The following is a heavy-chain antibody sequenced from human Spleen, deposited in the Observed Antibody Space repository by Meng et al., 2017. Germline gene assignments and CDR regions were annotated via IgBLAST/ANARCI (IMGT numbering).Heavy chain of an antibody. V-gene: IGHV4-39*01. Sequence: QLQLQESGPGLVKPSPRLSLTCTVSGGSIRSGSYFWNWIRQPPGKGLEWIGEIIHGGSPSYNPSLKSRVTISIDTSKNQLSLMLSSVTAADTAVYYCARRPTGIDYWGQGTLVTVSS. D-gene: IGHD2-8*02. CDR2: IIHGGSP. J-gene: IGHJ4*02. CDR3: ARRPTGIDY. CDR1: GGSIRSGSYF.